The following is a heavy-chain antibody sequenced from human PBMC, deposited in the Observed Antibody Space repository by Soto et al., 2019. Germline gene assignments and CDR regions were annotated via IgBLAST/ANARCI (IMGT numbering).Heavy chain of an antibody. CDR3: ATAVKSYYYDSADY. J-gene: IGHJ4*02. CDR2: FDPEDGET. Sequence: ASVKVSCKVSGYTLTELSMHWVRQAPGKGLEWMGGFDPEDGETIYAQKFQGRVTMTEDTSTDTAYMELSSLRSEDTAVYYCATAVKSYYYDSADYWGQGTLVTVS. V-gene: IGHV1-24*01. CDR1: GYTLTELS. D-gene: IGHD3-22*01.